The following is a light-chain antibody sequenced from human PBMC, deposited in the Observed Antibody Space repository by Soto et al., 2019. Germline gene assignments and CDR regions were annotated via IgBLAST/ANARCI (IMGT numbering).Light chain of an antibody. Sequence: QSVLTQSPSVSAAPGQKVTISCSGSSSNIGGNSVSWYQQLPGTAPKLLIYDGNKRPSGIPDRFSGSKSGTSATLGITGFQTGDEADYYCGSWDSSLSAYVFGIGTKVTVL. CDR3: GSWDSSLSAYV. CDR1: SSNIGGNS. J-gene: IGLJ1*01. V-gene: IGLV1-51*01. CDR2: DGN.